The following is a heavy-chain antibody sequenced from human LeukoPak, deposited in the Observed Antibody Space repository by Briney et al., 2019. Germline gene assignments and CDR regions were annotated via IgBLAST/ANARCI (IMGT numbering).Heavy chain of an antibody. J-gene: IGHJ4*02. CDR2: ISSSSSYI. CDR3: AREYYDILTGYPAGFDY. D-gene: IGHD3-9*01. CDR1: GFTFSDYY. V-gene: IGHV3-11*06. Sequence: GGSLRLSCAASGFTFSDYYMSWIRQAPGKGLEWVSYISSSSSYIYYADSVKGRFTISRDNAKNSLYLQMNSLRAEDTAVYYCAREYYDILTGYPAGFDYWGQGTLVTVSS.